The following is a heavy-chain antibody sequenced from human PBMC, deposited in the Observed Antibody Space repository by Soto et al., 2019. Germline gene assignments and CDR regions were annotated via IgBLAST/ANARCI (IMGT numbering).Heavy chain of an antibody. CDR2: ISGSGDTT. CDR3: AKVKTWTYLDC. CDR1: GFTFSSYA. Sequence: EVQLLESGGDLVQPGGSLRLSCAASGFTFSSYAMTWVRQAPGRGLEWVSAISGSGDTTYYADSVKGRFTISRDNSKNTLYLQMNSLRAEDTAVYYCAKVKTWTYLDCWGQGTLVTVSS. V-gene: IGHV3-23*01. J-gene: IGHJ4*02. D-gene: IGHD5-12*01.